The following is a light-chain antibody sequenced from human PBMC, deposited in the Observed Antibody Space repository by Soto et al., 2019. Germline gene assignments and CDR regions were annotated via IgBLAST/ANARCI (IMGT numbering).Light chain of an antibody. CDR1: SSDVGSYNL. Sequence: QSVLTQPASVSGSPGQSITISCTGTSSDVGSYNLVSWYQQHPGKAPKLMIYEVSKRPSGVSNRFSGSKSGNTASLTISGLQAEDEADYYCCSYAGSSTFRVVFGGGTMLTVL. V-gene: IGLV2-23*02. CDR3: CSYAGSSTFRVV. J-gene: IGLJ2*01. CDR2: EVS.